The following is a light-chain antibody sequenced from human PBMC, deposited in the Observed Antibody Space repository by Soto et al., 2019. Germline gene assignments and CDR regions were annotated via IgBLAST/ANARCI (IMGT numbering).Light chain of an antibody. Sequence: EIVMTQSPATLSVSPGERATLSCRASQSVSDHLAWYQQKPGQAHRLISYGASTRANGIPARFSGSGSGTEFTLTISSLQSEDFAVYYCQQYNNWPPWTFGQGTKVDIK. V-gene: IGKV3-15*01. CDR1: QSVSDH. J-gene: IGKJ1*01. CDR3: QQYNNWPPWT. CDR2: GAS.